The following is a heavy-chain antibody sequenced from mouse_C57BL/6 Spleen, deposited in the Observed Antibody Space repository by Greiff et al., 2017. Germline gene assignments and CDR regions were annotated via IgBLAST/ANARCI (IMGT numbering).Heavy chain of an antibody. CDR3: ARGGYYTYSYAIDY. J-gene: IGHJ4*01. CDR1: GYSFTAHY. Sequence: EVLLLQSGPGLVQPGASVKISCKASGYSFTAHYMTWVKKSPEKSLEWIGAINPSTGGTTYNQKFKARVTLTVDKTSSTAYMQLKSLTSADSAVYYYARGGYYTYSYAIDYWGQGTSVTVSS. D-gene: IGHD2-3*01. CDR2: INPSTGGT. V-gene: IGHV1-42*01.